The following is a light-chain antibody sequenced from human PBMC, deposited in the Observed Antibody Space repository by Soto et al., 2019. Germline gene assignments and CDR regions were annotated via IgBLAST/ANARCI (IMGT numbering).Light chain of an antibody. Sequence: EIVMTQSPATLSVSPGERATLSCRASQSVSSNLAWYQQKPGQAPRLLIYGASSRATGIPDRFSGSGSGTEFTLTISSLQSEDFAVYYCQQYHNWPPITFGRGTRLEIK. CDR2: GAS. CDR3: QQYHNWPPIT. CDR1: QSVSSN. J-gene: IGKJ5*01. V-gene: IGKV3D-15*01.